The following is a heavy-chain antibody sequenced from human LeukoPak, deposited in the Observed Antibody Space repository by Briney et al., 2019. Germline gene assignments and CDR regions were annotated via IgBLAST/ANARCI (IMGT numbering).Heavy chain of an antibody. CDR2: INPNSGGT. CDR1: GYTFTGYY. Sequence: APVKVSCKASGYTFTGYYMHWVRQAPGQGLEWMGWINPNSGGTNYAQKFQGRVTMTRDTSISTAYMELSRLRSDDTAVYYCGVATIRSPNNPWGQGTLVTVSS. D-gene: IGHD5-12*01. J-gene: IGHJ5*02. V-gene: IGHV1-2*02. CDR3: GVATIRSPNNP.